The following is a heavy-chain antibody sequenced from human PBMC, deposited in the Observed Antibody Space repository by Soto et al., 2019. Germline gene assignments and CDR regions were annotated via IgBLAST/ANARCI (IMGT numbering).Heavy chain of an antibody. CDR2: ISSSSSYI. CDR1: GFTFSSYS. D-gene: IGHD2-2*01. V-gene: IGHV3-21*01. CDR3: ARSHVVVPATYYYGTDV. Sequence: AGSLRLSCAASGFTFSSYSMNWVRQAPGKGLEWVSSISSSSSYIYYADSVKGRFTISRDNAKNSLYLQMNSLRAEDTAVYYCARSHVVVPATYYYGTDVWGQGTTVTVSS. J-gene: IGHJ6*02.